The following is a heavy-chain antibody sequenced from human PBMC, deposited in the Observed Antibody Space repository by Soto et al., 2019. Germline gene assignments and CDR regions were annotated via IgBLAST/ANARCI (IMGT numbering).Heavy chain of an antibody. CDR1: QLTFNNYA. J-gene: IGHJ6*02. Sequence: QVQLVESGGGVVQPGRSLSLSCAASQLTFNNYAMHWVRQAPGKGLEWVAVISDDGHNKYYADSVRGRFTISRDNSKNTVYLHMNSLRVVDTAVYYCAKDLNVKTYVPYGMDVWGQGTTVTVSS. V-gene: IGHV3-30*18. CDR2: ISDDGHNK. D-gene: IGHD3-10*02. CDR3: AKDLNVKTYVPYGMDV.